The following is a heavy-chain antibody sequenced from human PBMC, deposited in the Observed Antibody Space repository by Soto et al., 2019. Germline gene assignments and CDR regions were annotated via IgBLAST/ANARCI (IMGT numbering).Heavy chain of an antibody. Sequence: ASLKVSCKASGYTFTSYDISWVRQATGQGLEWMGWMNPNSGNTGYAQKFQGRVTMTRNTSISTAYMELSSLRSEDTAVYYCARADYGSGSYYIPDAFDIWGQGTMVNVSS. D-gene: IGHD3-10*01. V-gene: IGHV1-8*01. CDR1: GYTFTSYD. CDR3: ARADYGSGSYYIPDAFDI. CDR2: MNPNSGNT. J-gene: IGHJ3*02.